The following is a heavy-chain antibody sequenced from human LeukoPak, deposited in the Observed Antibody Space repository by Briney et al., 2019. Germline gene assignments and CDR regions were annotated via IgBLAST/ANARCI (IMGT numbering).Heavy chain of an antibody. CDR2: IYYNGST. CDR3: ARHYYDSSGYWSPPGDY. Sequence: PSETLSLTCTVSGGSINNASYHWGWLRQPPGRGLEWLGSIYYNGSTYYSTSLKSRLTISVNKSKNHFSLRLTSVTAADTAVYYCARHYYDSSGYWSPPGDYWAQGTLVTVSS. CDR1: GGSINNASYH. D-gene: IGHD3-22*01. J-gene: IGHJ4*02. V-gene: IGHV4-39*01.